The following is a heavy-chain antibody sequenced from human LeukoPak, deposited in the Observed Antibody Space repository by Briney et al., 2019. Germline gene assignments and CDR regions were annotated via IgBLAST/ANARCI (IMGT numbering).Heavy chain of an antibody. V-gene: IGHV4-4*07. CDR1: GGSISYYY. CDR2: IYTSGRT. D-gene: IGHD2-15*01. Sequence: SETLSLTCTVSGGSISYYYWNWIRQPAGKGLEWIGRIYTSGRTYYNPSLKSRVSMSVDTSKNQFSLKLSSVTAADTAVYYCARDGCGGSCFHYYYYYMDVWGKGTTVTISS. CDR3: ARDGCGGSCFHYYYYYMDV. J-gene: IGHJ6*03.